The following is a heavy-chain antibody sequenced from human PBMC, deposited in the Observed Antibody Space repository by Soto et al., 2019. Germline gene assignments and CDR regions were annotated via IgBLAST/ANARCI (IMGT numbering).Heavy chain of an antibody. CDR3: ARGLEIVGATPVNYFEF. Sequence: QVQLVESGGGVVQPGRSLRLSCAASGFTFSSYAMHWVRQAPGKGLEWVAVISYDGSIIYYADSVKGPFTISRDNSKNTLYLQMNSLRPEDTAVYYCARGLEIVGATPVNYFEFWGQGTLVTVSS. CDR2: ISYDGSII. J-gene: IGHJ4*02. V-gene: IGHV3-30-3*01. D-gene: IGHD1-26*01. CDR1: GFTFSSYA.